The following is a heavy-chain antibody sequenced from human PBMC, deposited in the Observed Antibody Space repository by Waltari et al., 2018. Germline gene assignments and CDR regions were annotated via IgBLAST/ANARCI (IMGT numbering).Heavy chain of an antibody. J-gene: IGHJ4*02. Sequence: QVQLVQAGAEGKKPGGTGNISCVGSGDKVATKAFTWVRQAPGQGLAWIGWINTNTGRPTYAAAFTGRFVFSLDTSVNTAYLHISGLRAEDSAMYYCPSSPHSGWPDLDSWRQGTLVTVAS. CDR1: GDKVATKA. D-gene: IGHD6-19*01. CDR2: INTNTGRP. CDR3: PSSPHSGWPDLDS. V-gene: IGHV7-4-1*02.